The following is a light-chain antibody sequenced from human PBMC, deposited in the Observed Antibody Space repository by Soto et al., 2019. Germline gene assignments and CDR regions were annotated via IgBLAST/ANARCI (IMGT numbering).Light chain of an antibody. CDR2: AAS. Sequence: DLQMTQSPSSLSASVGDRVTITCRASQNINSYLNWYQQKPKKAPKLLIYAASSLQSGVPSRFSGSGSGTDFTLTISSLQPEDFATYYCQQSYSTPLTFGGGTKVEIK. CDR1: QNINSY. J-gene: IGKJ4*01. V-gene: IGKV1-39*01. CDR3: QQSYSTPLT.